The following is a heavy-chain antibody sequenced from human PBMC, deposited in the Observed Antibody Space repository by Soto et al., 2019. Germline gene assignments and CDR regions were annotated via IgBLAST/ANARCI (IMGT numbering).Heavy chain of an antibody. CDR1: GFTFSDYY. CDR2: ISSSGSNI. V-gene: IGHV3-11*01. J-gene: IGHJ4*02. Sequence: QVQLVESGGGLVKPGGSLRLSCAASGFTFSDYYMSWIRQAPGKGLEWVSYISSSGSNIYYADSVKGRFTISRDNDKKSLYLQMNSLRAEDTAVYYCARAVGQRYCSSTSCMGYYFDYWGQGTLVTVSS. D-gene: IGHD2-2*01. CDR3: ARAVGQRYCSSTSCMGYYFDY.